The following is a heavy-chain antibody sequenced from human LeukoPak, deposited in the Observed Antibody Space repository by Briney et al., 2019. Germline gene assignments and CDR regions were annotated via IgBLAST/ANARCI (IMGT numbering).Heavy chain of an antibody. CDR2: ISAYNGNT. V-gene: IGHV1-18*01. Sequence: ASVKVSCKASGYTFTSYGISWVRQAPGQGLEWMGWISAYNGNTNYAQKLQGRVTMTTDTSTSTAYMELRSLRSEDTAVYYCELGITFGGVIVMDYWGQRTLVTVSS. D-gene: IGHD3-16*02. CDR3: ELGITFGGVIVMDY. J-gene: IGHJ4*02. CDR1: GYTFTSYG.